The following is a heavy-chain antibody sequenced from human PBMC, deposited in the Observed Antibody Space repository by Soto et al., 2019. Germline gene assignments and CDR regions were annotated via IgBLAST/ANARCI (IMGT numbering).Heavy chain of an antibody. V-gene: IGHV6-1*01. Sequence: QVQLQQSGPGLVKPSQTLSLTCAISGDSVSSNSAAWNWIRQSPSRGLEWLGRTYYRSKWYNDSXVSVKSRITIXXDXSXSQFSLQVNSVSPEDTAVYYCARESYGSGSYDGMDVWGQGTTVTVSS. CDR3: ARESYGSGSYDGMDV. CDR2: TYYRSKWYN. D-gene: IGHD3-10*01. J-gene: IGHJ6*02. CDR1: GDSVSSNSAA.